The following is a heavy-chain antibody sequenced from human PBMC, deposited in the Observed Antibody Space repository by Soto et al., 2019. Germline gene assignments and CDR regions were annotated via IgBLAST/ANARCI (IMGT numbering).Heavy chain of an antibody. CDR3: ARDPTYYDFWCGYYYYYGMDV. J-gene: IGHJ6*02. D-gene: IGHD3-3*01. V-gene: IGHV4-59*01. CDR2: IYYSGST. Sequence: SETLSLTCTVSGGSISSYYWSWIRQPPGKGLEWIGYIYYSGSTNYNPSLKSRVTISVDTSKSQFSLKLSSVTAADTAVYYCARDPTYYDFWCGYYYYYGMDVWGQGTTVTVSS. CDR1: GGSISSYY.